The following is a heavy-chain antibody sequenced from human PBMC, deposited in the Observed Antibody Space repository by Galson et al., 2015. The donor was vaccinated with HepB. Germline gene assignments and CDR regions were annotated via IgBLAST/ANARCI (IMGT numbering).Heavy chain of an antibody. Sequence: SLRLSCAACGFTFTSYGMSWVRQAPGKGLECVSAISRGGDTSVYADSVKGRFTVSRDSSTNTLYLQMNGLRADDTAIYYCVRGTTAPDYWGQGTLVTDSS. CDR3: VRGTTAPDY. D-gene: IGHD2/OR15-2a*01. CDR2: ISRGGDTS. J-gene: IGHJ4*02. CDR1: GFTFTSYG. V-gene: IGHV3-23*01.